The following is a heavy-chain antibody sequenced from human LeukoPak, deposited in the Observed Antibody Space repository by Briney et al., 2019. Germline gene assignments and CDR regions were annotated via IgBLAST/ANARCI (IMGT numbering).Heavy chain of an antibody. CDR1: GGSFSGYY. J-gene: IGHJ3*02. D-gene: IGHD3-10*01. V-gene: IGHV4-34*01. Sequence: SETLSLTCAVYGGSFSGYYWSWIRQPPGKGLEWIGEINHSGSTNYNPSLKSRVTISVDTSKNQFSLKLSSVSAADTAVYYCARGVISTDAFDIWGQGTMVTVSS. CDR2: INHSGST. CDR3: ARGVISTDAFDI.